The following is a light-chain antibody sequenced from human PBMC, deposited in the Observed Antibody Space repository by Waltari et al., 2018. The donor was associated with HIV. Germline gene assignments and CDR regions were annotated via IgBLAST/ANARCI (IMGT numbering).Light chain of an antibody. Sequence: QSALTQPASVSASPGQSITISCTGTSSDVGNYNVVSWYRQFPDKAPQLLIFEVIKRPSGVSNRFSGSKSGNSASLTIAGLLADDEADYYCCSYAGGNSYVFGTGTKVTVL. CDR3: CSYAGGNSYV. CDR2: EVI. V-gene: IGLV2-23*02. CDR1: SSDVGNYNV. J-gene: IGLJ1*01.